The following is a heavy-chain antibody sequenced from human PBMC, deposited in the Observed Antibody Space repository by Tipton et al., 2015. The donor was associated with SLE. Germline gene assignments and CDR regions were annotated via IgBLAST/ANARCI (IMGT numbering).Heavy chain of an antibody. J-gene: IGHJ4*02. Sequence: TLSLTCIVSGDSISSSSYYWGWIRQHPGKGLEWIGYVSYSGSTNYNPSLKGRVTISADLSKNHFSLKLSSVTAADTAVYYCARDEYRYDATGYHLLGHFDFWGQGTLVTVSS. D-gene: IGHD3-22*01. CDR1: GDSISSSSYY. CDR2: VSYSGST. CDR3: ARDEYRYDATGYHLLGHFDF. V-gene: IGHV4-61*05.